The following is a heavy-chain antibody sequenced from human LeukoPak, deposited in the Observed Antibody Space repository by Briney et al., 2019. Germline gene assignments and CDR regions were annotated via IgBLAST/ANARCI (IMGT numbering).Heavy chain of an antibody. CDR2: ISGSGGIT. D-gene: IGHD3-10*01. J-gene: IGHJ4*02. V-gene: IGHV3-23*01. CDR3: ARAQMVRGVISLFDY. Sequence: GGSLRLSCAASGFTFSSYAMSWVRQAPGKGLEWVSAISGSGGITYYADSVKGRFTISRDNSKSTLYVQMNSLRAEDTAVYFCARAQMVRGVISLFDYWGQGTLVTVSS. CDR1: GFTFSSYA.